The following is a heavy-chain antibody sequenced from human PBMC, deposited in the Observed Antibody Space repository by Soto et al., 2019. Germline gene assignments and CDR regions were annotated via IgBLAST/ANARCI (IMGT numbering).Heavy chain of an antibody. J-gene: IGHJ6*02. CDR1: GGSISSYY. CDR2: IYYSGIT. Sequence: SETLSLTCTVSGGSISSYYWSWIRQPPGKGLECIGYIYYSGITNYNPSLKSRVTISVDTSKNQFSLKLSSVTAADTAVYYCARGRRGRRAGMDVWGQGTTVTVSS. CDR3: ARGRRGRRAGMDV. V-gene: IGHV4-59*01.